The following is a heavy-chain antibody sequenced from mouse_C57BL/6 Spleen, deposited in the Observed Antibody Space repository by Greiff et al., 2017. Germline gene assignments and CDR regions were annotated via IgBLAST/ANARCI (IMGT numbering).Heavy chain of an antibody. V-gene: IGHV1-9*01. Sequence: QVQLKQSGAELMKPGASVKLSCKATGYTFTGYWIEWVKQRPGHGLEWIGEIVPGSGSTNYNEKFKGKATFTADTSSNTAYMQLSSLTTEDSAIYYCARRDLYYGSSYWYFDVWGTGTTVTVSS. CDR2: IVPGSGST. D-gene: IGHD1-1*01. CDR1: GYTFTGYW. J-gene: IGHJ1*03. CDR3: ARRDLYYGSSYWYFDV.